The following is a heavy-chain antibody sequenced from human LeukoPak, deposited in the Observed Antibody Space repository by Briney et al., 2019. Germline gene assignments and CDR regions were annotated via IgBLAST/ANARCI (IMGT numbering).Heavy chain of an antibody. V-gene: IGHV1-46*01. CDR2: INPSGGST. J-gene: IGHJ6*02. CDR1: GYTFTSYH. CDR3: ARDRGLRYFDWLSRIGDYYGMDV. D-gene: IGHD3-9*01. Sequence: ASVKVSCKASGYTFTSYHMHWVRQAPGQGLEWMGIINPSGGSTSYAQKFQGRVTMTRDTSTSTVYMELSSLRSEDTAVYYCARDRGLRYFDWLSRIGDYYGMDVWGQGTTVTVSS.